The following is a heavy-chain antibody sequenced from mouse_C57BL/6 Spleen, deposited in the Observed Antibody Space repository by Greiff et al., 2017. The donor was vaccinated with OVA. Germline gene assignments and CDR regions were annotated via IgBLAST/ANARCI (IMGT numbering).Heavy chain of an antibody. CDR2: IDPETGGT. CDR3: TRGLGLDY. CDR1: GYTFTAYE. Sequence: VQLQQSGAELVRPGASVTLSCKASGYTFTAYEMHWVKQTPVHGLEWIGAIDPETGGTAYNQKFKGKAILTADKSSSTAYMELRSLTSEDSAVYYCTRGLGLDYWGQGTTLTVSS. D-gene: IGHD3-3*01. J-gene: IGHJ2*01. V-gene: IGHV1-15*01.